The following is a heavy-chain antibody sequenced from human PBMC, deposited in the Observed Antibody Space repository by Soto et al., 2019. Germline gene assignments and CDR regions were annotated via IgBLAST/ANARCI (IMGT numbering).Heavy chain of an antibody. CDR2: IYYSGST. J-gene: IGHJ3*02. CDR1: GGSISSGGYY. D-gene: IGHD2-2*01. V-gene: IGHV4-31*03. Sequence: QVQLQESGPGLVKPSQTLSLTCTVSGGSISSGGYYWSWIRQHPGKGLEWIGYIYYSGSTYYNPSLKSRVTISVDTYKNQFSLKLSSVTAADTAVYYCARGGYQLLLDAFDIWGQGTMVTVSS. CDR3: ARGGYQLLLDAFDI.